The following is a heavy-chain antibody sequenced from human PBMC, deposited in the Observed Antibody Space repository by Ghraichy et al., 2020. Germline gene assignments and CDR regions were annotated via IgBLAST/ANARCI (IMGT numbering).Heavy chain of an antibody. J-gene: IGHJ2*01. Sequence: SETLSLTCTVSGGSISSYYWSWIRQPPGKGLEWIGYIYYSGSTNYNPSLKSRVTISVDTSKNQFSLKLSSVTAADTAVYYCARDVRLLWFGELGAGGYWYFDLWGRGTLVTVSS. CDR2: IYYSGST. V-gene: IGHV4-59*01. CDR3: ARDVRLLWFGELGAGGYWYFDL. CDR1: GGSISSYY. D-gene: IGHD3-10*01.